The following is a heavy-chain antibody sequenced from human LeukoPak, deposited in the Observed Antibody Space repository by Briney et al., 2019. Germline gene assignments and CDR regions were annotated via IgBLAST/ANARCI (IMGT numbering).Heavy chain of an antibody. D-gene: IGHD1-26*01. V-gene: IGHV3-48*03. J-gene: IGHJ4*02. Sequence: GGSLRLSCAASGFTFSSYEMNWVRQAPGEGLEWISYISSSGSSVKYADSVKGRFTISRDNAKNSLYLQMNSLRAEDTAVYYCARYPFSLGATYFDYWGQGTLVTVSS. CDR1: GFTFSSYE. CDR3: ARYPFSLGATYFDY. CDR2: ISSSGSSV.